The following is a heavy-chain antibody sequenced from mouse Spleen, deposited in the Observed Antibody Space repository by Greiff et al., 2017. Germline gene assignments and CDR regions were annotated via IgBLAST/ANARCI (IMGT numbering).Heavy chain of an antibody. D-gene: IGHD2-1*01. CDR2: LDPSASYT. J-gene: IGHJ3*01. CDR3: AGLLWAY. Sequence: QVQLQQPGAELVMPGASVKLSCKASGYTFTSYWMHWVKQRPGQGLAWIGELDPSASYTNYTQKFKGKATLTVDKSSSTAYMQLSSLTSEDAAVYYCAGLLWAYWGQGTLVTVSA. V-gene: IGHV1-69*01. CDR1: GYTFTSYW.